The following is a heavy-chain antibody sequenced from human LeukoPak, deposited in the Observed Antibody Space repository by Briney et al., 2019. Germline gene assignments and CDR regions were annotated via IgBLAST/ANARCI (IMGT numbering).Heavy chain of an antibody. CDR1: GFTFSSYA. J-gene: IGHJ4*02. CDR3: AKGYYYDSSGYYYLPDYFDY. CDR2: ISGSGGST. Sequence: GGSLRLSCAASGFTFSSYAMSWARQAPGKGLEWVSAISGSGGSTYYADSVKGRFTISRDNSKNTLYLQMNSLRAEDTAVYYCAKGYYYDSSGYYYLPDYFDYWGQGTLVTVSS. D-gene: IGHD3-22*01. V-gene: IGHV3-23*01.